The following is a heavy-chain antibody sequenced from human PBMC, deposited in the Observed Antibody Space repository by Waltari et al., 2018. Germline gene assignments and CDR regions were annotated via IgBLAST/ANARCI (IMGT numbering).Heavy chain of an antibody. CDR1: GYSISSGYY. CDR2: IYHSGST. Sequence: QVQLQESGPGLVKPSETLSLTCAVSGYSISSGYYWGWIRPPPGKGLEWIGSIYHSGSTYYNPSLKSRVTISVDTSKNQFSLKLSSVTAADTAVYYCARAYYDILTGYLIDAFDIWGQGTMVTVSS. J-gene: IGHJ3*02. V-gene: IGHV4-38-2*01. D-gene: IGHD3-9*01. CDR3: ARAYYDILTGYLIDAFDI.